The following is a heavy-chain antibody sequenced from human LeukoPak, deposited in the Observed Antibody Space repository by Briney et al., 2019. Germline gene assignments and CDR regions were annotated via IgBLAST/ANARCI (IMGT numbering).Heavy chain of an antibody. Sequence: KPSETLSLTCTVSGGSISSYYWSWIRQPPGKGLEWIGYIYYSGSTNYNPSLKSRVTISVDTSKNQFSLKLSFVTAADTAVYYCARDSGTTGEVKFDPWGQGTLVTVSS. CDR3: ARDSGTTGEVKFDP. D-gene: IGHD4-17*01. V-gene: IGHV4-59*12. CDR2: IYYSGST. J-gene: IGHJ5*02. CDR1: GGSISSYY.